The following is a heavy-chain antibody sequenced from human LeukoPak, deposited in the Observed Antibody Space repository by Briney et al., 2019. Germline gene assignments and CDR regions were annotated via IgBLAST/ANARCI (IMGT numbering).Heavy chain of an antibody. CDR2: ISGCGGST. D-gene: IGHD6-6*01. CDR3: TKDLSSSHVSEYFDY. J-gene: IGHJ4*02. V-gene: IGHV3-23*01. CDR1: GFTFNSYA. Sequence: PGGSLRLSCAASGFTFNSYAMSWVRQAPGKGLEWVSGISGCGGSTYYADSVKGRFTISRDNSKNPLYLQMNSLRAEDTAVYYCTKDLSSSHVSEYFDYWGLGTLVTVSS.